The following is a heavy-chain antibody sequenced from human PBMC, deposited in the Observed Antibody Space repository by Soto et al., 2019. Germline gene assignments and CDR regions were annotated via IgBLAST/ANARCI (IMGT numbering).Heavy chain of an antibody. CDR1: DGSFSGYY. J-gene: IGHJ5*02. V-gene: IGHV4-34*01. CDR3: AGQRKEQLPQRGAPRPNLFDP. CDR2: IHHSGST. D-gene: IGHD6-6*01. Sequence: QVQLQQWGAGLLKPSETLSLTCAVYDGSFSGYYWSWIRQPPGKGLEWIGEIHHSGSTNYNPSLKSRVTISVDTSKNQFSLKLSSVTAADTAVYYCAGQRKEQLPQRGAPRPNLFDPWGQGTLVTVSS.